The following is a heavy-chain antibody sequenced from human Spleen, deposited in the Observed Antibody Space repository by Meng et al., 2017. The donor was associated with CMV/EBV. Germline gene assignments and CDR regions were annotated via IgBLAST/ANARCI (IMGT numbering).Heavy chain of an antibody. CDR2: ISSSSSFI. D-gene: IGHD3-22*01. Sequence: GGSLRLSCAASGFTFSSYAMSWVRQAPGKGLEWVSSISSSSSFISYVDSVKGRFTISRDNAENSLYLHMNGLRAEDTAVYFCARESSGSFVLDVWGQGTTVTVSS. CDR1: GFTFSSYA. J-gene: IGHJ6*02. V-gene: IGHV3-21*01. CDR3: ARESSGSFVLDV.